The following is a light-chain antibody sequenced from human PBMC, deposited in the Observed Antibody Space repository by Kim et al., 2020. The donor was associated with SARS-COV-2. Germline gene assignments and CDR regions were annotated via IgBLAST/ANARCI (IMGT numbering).Light chain of an antibody. J-gene: IGKJ5*01. V-gene: IGKV1-39*01. CDR3: QQSYSTPRVT. CDR1: QSIATY. CDR2: AAS. Sequence: DIQMTQSPSSLSASVGDRVTITCRASQSIATYLNWYQQKPGKAPNLLIYAASSLQSGVPSRFSGSGSETDFTLIISSLQPEDFATYYCQQSYSTPRVTFGQGTRLEIK.